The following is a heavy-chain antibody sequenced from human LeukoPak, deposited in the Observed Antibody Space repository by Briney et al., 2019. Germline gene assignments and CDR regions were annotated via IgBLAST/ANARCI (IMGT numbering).Heavy chain of an antibody. J-gene: IGHJ4*02. CDR1: GFTFNDYS. Sequence: GGSLRLSCTASGFTFNDYSMHWVRQAPGKGLEWVSYISSGSSTIHYADSVKGRFTISRDNAKNSLYLQMSSLRAEDTAVYYCAREVYYGSGGPRLDYWGQGTLVTVSS. V-gene: IGHV3-48*01. D-gene: IGHD3-10*01. CDR2: ISSGSSTI. CDR3: AREVYYGSGGPRLDY.